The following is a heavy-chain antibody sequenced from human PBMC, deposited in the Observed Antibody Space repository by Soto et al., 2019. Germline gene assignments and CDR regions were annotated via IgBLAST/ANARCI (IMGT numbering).Heavy chain of an antibody. Sequence: GGSLRLSCAASGFTVSSNYISWVRPAPGKGVEWVSGIYSGGSTYYADSVKGRFTISRDNSKNTLYLQMNSLRAEDTAVYYCARDYVTLGGSYDWFDPWGHGTLVTVSS. J-gene: IGHJ5*02. CDR3: ARDYVTLGGSYDWFDP. D-gene: IGHD1-26*01. CDR2: IYSGGST. CDR1: GFTVSSNY. V-gene: IGHV3-66*01.